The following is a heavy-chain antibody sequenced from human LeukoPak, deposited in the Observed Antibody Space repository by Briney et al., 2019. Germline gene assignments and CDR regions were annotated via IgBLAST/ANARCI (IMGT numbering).Heavy chain of an antibody. CDR3: ARANFLYCSSTTCHFDY. D-gene: IGHD2-2*01. V-gene: IGHV1-2*02. J-gene: IGHJ4*02. CDR1: GYTFTDYY. Sequence: ASVKVSCKASGYTFTDYYMHWVRQAPGQGFEWMGWINPNDGDKNYAQKFQGRVTMTRDTSISTAHMEVSRLRSDDTAVYYCARANFLYCSSTTCHFDYWGQGTLVTVSS. CDR2: INPNDGDK.